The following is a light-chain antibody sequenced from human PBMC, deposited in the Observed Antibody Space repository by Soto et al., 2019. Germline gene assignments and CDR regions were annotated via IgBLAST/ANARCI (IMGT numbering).Light chain of an antibody. V-gene: IGLV2-14*01. CDR3: SSFVAGNNYWV. CDR1: SSDIGGYNY. J-gene: IGLJ3*02. CDR2: EVI. Sequence: QSALTQPASVSGSPGQSITISCTGTSSDIGGYNYVSWYQQHPGKAPKLIIYEVINRPSGVSSRFSGSKSGNTASLTVSGLQAEDEADYYCSSFVAGNNYWVFGGGTKLTVL.